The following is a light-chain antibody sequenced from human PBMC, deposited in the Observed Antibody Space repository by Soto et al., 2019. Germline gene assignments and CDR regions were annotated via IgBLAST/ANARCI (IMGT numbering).Light chain of an antibody. CDR3: QQYNNWPRT. J-gene: IGKJ1*01. Sequence: EIVMTQSPATLSVSPEKGATLSCRASQSVGSNLAWYQQKFGQAPRLLIHGASTRASGISARFSGSGSGKEFTLTFSCLQSEDFAVDYCQQYNNWPRTFGQGTKVDI. CDR1: QSVGSN. V-gene: IGKV3-15*01. CDR2: GAS.